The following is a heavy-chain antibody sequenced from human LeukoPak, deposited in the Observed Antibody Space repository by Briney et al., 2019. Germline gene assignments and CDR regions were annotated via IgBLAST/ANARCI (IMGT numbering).Heavy chain of an antibody. Sequence: SGTLSLTCTVSGGSISSYYWSWIRQPPGKGLEWIGYIYYSGSTNYNPSLKSRVTISVDTSKNQFSLKLSSVTAADTAVYYCARHEEMATIAFFDYWGQGTLVTVSS. CDR1: GGSISSYY. CDR2: IYYSGST. D-gene: IGHD5-24*01. CDR3: ARHEEMATIAFFDY. J-gene: IGHJ4*02. V-gene: IGHV4-59*08.